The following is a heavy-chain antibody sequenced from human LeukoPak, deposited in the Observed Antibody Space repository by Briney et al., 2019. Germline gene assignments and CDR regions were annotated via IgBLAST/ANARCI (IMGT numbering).Heavy chain of an antibody. Sequence: GGSLRLSCTASGFTFGDYAMSWVRQAPGKGLEWVGLIRSKAYGGTTEYAASVKGRFTISRDDSKSIAYLQMNSLKTEDTAVYYCTSQGSHLGYCSSTSCYFFYWGQGTLVTVSS. J-gene: IGHJ4*02. V-gene: IGHV3-49*04. CDR3: TSQGSHLGYCSSTSCYFFY. CDR2: IRSKAYGGTT. D-gene: IGHD2-2*01. CDR1: GFTFGDYA.